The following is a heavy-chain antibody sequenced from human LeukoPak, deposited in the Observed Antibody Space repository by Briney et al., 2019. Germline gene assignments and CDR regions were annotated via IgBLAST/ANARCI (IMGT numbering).Heavy chain of an antibody. CDR3: ASSSSGWYVGWFDP. V-gene: IGHV3-21*04. CDR2: ISGSSKHR. Sequence: GGSLRLSCAASGFTFTSYSMNWVRQAPGKGLEWVSSISGSSKHRYYADSVKGRFTISRDNSKNTLYLQMNSLRAEDTAVYYCASSSSGWYVGWFDPWGQGNLVTVSS. D-gene: IGHD6-19*01. J-gene: IGHJ5*02. CDR1: GFTFTSYS.